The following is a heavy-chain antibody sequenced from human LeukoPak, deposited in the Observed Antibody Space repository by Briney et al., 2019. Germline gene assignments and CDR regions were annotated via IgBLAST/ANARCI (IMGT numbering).Heavy chain of an antibody. Sequence: ASVKVSCKASGYTFTSYYMHWVRQAPGQGLEWMGWINPNSGGTNYAQKFQGRVTMTRDTSISTAYMELSRLRSDDTAVYYCVRDPPIVVVPAATKADFDYWGQGTLVTVSS. V-gene: IGHV1-2*02. CDR2: INPNSGGT. CDR3: VRDPPIVVVPAATKADFDY. D-gene: IGHD2-2*01. J-gene: IGHJ4*02. CDR1: GYTFTSYY.